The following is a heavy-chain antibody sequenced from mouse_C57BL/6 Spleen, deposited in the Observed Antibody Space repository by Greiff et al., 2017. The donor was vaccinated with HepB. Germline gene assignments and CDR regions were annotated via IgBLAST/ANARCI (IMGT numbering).Heavy chain of an antibody. J-gene: IGHJ3*01. CDR3: ASPLDSSGYGFAY. CDR2: INPNYGTT. D-gene: IGHD3-2*02. CDR1: GYSFTDYN. Sequence: EVQLKESGPELVKPGASVKISCKASGYSFTDYNMNWVKQSNGKSLEWIGVINPNYGTTSYNQKFKGKATLTVDQSSSTAYMQLNSLTSEDSAVYYCASPLDSSGYGFAYWGQGTLVTVSA. V-gene: IGHV1-39*01.